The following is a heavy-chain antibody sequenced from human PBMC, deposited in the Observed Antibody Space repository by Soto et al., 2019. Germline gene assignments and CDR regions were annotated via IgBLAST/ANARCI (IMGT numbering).Heavy chain of an antibody. CDR1: GGSISSGGYY. V-gene: IGHV4-61*08. Sequence: SETLSLTCAVSGGSISSGGYYWSWIRQPPGKGLEWIGYIYSSGSTNYNPSLKSRVTISVDTSKNQFSLKLNSVTAADSAVYYCARGGSYDSSGYYNFDSWGQGTLVTVSS. J-gene: IGHJ4*02. CDR2: IYSSGST. D-gene: IGHD3-22*01. CDR3: ARGGSYDSSGYYNFDS.